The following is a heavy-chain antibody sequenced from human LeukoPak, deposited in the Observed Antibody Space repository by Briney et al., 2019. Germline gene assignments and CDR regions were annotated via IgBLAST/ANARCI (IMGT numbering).Heavy chain of an antibody. CDR2: ISSSSSYI. Sequence: GGSLRLSCAASGFTFSSYSMNWVRQAPGKGLEWVSSISSSSSYIYYADSVKGRFTISRDNAKNSLYLQKNSLRAEDTAVYYCARGGIMITFGGVIVVPPDYYGMDVWGQGTTVTVSS. CDR1: GFTFSSYS. CDR3: ARGGIMITFGGVIVVPPDYYGMDV. V-gene: IGHV3-21*01. D-gene: IGHD3-16*02. J-gene: IGHJ6*02.